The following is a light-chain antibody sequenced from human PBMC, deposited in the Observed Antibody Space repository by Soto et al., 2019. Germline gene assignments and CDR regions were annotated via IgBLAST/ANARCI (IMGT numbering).Light chain of an antibody. CDR1: QGISNY. CDR3: HTYNSDPRT. CDR2: AAS. Sequence: DIQMTQSPSSLSASVGDRVTITCRASQGISNYLAWYQQKPGKVPKLLIYAASTLQSGGPSRFSGSGSGTDFTLTISSLHPEDVATDYYHTYNSDPRTFGQGNKVEIK. J-gene: IGKJ1*01. V-gene: IGKV1-27*01.